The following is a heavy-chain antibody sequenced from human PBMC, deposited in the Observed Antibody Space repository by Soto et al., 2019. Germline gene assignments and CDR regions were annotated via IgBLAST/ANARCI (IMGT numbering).Heavy chain of an antibody. Sequence: PGGSLRLSCAASGFTFSSYAMIWVRQAPGKGLEWVSAISGSGGSTYYADSVKGRFTISRDNSKNTLYLQMNSLRAEDTAVYYCATPLRYSSGWPLDYWGQGTLVTVSS. CDR1: GFTFSSYA. CDR2: ISGSGGST. CDR3: ATPLRYSSGWPLDY. J-gene: IGHJ4*02. D-gene: IGHD6-19*01. V-gene: IGHV3-23*01.